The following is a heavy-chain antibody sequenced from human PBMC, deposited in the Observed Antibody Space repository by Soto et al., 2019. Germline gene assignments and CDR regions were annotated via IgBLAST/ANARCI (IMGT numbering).Heavy chain of an antibody. J-gene: IGHJ4*02. Sequence: ASVNVSCKASKYSFSSFGISWMRQAPGQGLEWMAWINPSNDNTNYAQGLQGRVTLTSDTSTSTAYMELRSLRSDDTAVYYCARDPFYSGSNLQVGYFDSWGQGTLVTVSS. CDR2: INPSNDNT. V-gene: IGHV1-18*01. D-gene: IGHD1-26*01. CDR3: ARDPFYSGSNLQVGYFDS. CDR1: KYSFSSFG.